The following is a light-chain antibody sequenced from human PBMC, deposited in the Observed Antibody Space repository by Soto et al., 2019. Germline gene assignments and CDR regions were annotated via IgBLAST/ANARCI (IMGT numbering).Light chain of an antibody. Sequence: LVLTQSPGTLSLSPGERATLSCRASQRMSSNYLAWYQQKPGQAPRLLIYGTSSRATGIPDRFSGSGSGTGFTLTISRLEPEDCAVYYCQQYGTLPPRSTFGQGTKLEIK. V-gene: IGKV3-20*01. J-gene: IGKJ2*01. CDR2: GTS. CDR3: QQYGTLPPRST. CDR1: QRMSSNY.